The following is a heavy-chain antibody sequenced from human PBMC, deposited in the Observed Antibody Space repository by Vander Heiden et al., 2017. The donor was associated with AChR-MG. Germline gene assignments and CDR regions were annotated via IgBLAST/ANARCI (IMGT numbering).Heavy chain of an antibody. CDR1: GGSISSSSYY. J-gene: IGHJ4*02. V-gene: IGHV4-39*01. CDR2: IYYSGST. CDR3: ARRGYGDYFDY. D-gene: IGHD5-18*01. Sequence: QLQLQASGPGLVKPSETLSLTCPVSGGSISSSSYYGGWIRQPPGKGLEWIGSIYYSGSTYYNPSLKSRVTISVDTSKNQFSLKLSSVTAADTAVYYWARRGYGDYFDYWGQGTLVTVSS.